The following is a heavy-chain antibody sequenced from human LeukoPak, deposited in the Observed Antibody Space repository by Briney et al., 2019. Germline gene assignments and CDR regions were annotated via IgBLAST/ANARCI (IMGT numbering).Heavy chain of an antibody. J-gene: IGHJ4*02. CDR1: GGSITQTIY. V-gene: IGHV4-4*02. D-gene: IGHD1-26*01. CDR3: SRESGAFSPFGY. CDR2: ISLSGVT. Sequence: AGTLSLTCAVCGGSITQTIYWTWVRQPPGQGLVWIGEISLSGVTNYNPSLKSRVTLSLDRFKNHLPLTLTSVTAADTAVYYCSRESGAFSPFGYWGQGTLVTVSS.